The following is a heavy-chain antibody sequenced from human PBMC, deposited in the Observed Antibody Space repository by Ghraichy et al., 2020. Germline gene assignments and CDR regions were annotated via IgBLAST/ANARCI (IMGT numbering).Heavy chain of an antibody. D-gene: IGHD5-12*01. J-gene: IGHJ5*02. CDR3: ARDPGYDSRNWFDP. CDR1: GGSFSGYY. V-gene: IGHV4-34*01. CDR2: INHSGST. Sequence: GSLRLSCAVYGGSFSGYYWSWIRQPPGKGLEWIGEINHSGSTNYNPSLKSRVTISVDTSKNQFSLKLSSVTAADTAVYYCARDPGYDSRNWFDPWGQGTLVTVSS.